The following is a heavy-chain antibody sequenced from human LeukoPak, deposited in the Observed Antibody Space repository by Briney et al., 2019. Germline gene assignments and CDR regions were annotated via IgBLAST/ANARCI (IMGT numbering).Heavy chain of an antibody. Sequence: KPGGSLRLSCAASRFTFSSYRMKWVRQAPGKGGEWVSSISSSSSDIYYADSVKGRFTISRDNAKNSLYLKMNSLRAEDTAVYYCARDPPYYRVVPAGIIGGGYYYYYYMDVWGKGTTVTVSS. V-gene: IGHV3-21*01. J-gene: IGHJ6*03. CDR2: ISSSSSDI. CDR1: RFTFSSYR. CDR3: ARDPPYYRVVPAGIIGGGYYYYYYMDV. D-gene: IGHD2-2*01.